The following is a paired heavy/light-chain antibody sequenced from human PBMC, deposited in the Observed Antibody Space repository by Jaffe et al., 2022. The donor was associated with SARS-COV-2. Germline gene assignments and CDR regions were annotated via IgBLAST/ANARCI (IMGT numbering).Light chain of an antibody. J-gene: IGLJ3*02. V-gene: IGLV1-40*01. CDR1: SSNIGARFD. CDR3: QSYDVSVRAWV. Sequence: QSVLTQPPSVSGAPGQRVTISCTGNSSNIGARFDVHWYQQLPGTAPKLLIYVSTKRPSGVPDRFSGSRSGTSASLAITGLQAEDEADYYCQSYDVSVRAWVFGGGTKLTVL. CDR2: VST.
Heavy chain of an antibody. CDR2: ISYDGDT. J-gene: IGHJ5*02. CDR1: GGSISRYY. Sequence: QVQLQESGPGLVKPSETLSLTCTVSGGSISRYYWSWIRQTRGKGLEWIGYISYDGDTNYNPSLRSRVTISEDTSKSQFSLKLKSVTAADTAIYYCARLHYSSSAENWFDPWGQGTLVTVSS. D-gene: IGHD6-6*01. CDR3: ARLHYSSSAENWFDP. V-gene: IGHV4-59*08.